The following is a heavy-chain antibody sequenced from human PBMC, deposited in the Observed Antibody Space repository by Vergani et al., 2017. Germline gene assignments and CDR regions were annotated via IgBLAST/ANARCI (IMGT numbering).Heavy chain of an antibody. J-gene: IGHJ6*02. D-gene: IGHD3-9*01. CDR1: GYPFTAYH. Sequence: QVHLVQSGAEVKKPGASVRVSCEASGYPFTAYHIEWIRQAPGQGLEWMGWINSNSGDRSSAQKFQGRLTLTRDTSTSTLYMELSRLTSDDTAVYYCAREMLTGKSIDVWGQGTTVTV. CDR3: AREMLTGKSIDV. CDR2: INSNSGDR. V-gene: IGHV1-2*02.